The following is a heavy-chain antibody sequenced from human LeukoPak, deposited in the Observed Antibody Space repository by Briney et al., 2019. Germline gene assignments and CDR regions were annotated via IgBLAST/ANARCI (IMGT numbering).Heavy chain of an antibody. J-gene: IGHJ5*02. CDR1: GYTFTSYD. V-gene: IGHV1-8*01. Sequence: ASVKVSCKASGYTFTSYDINWVRQATGQGLEWMGWMNPNSGNTGYAQKFQGRVTMTRNTSISTAYMELSSLRSEGTAVYYCARGLYDFWSGYYLGCWFDPWGQGTLVTVSS. CDR3: ARGLYDFWSGYYLGCWFDP. CDR2: MNPNSGNT. D-gene: IGHD3-3*01.